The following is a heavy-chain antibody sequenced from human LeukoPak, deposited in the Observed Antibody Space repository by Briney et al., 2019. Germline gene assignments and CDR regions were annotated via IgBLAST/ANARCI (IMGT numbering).Heavy chain of an antibody. V-gene: IGHV5-51*01. D-gene: IGHD5-24*01. J-gene: IGHJ3*02. Sequence: GESLKISCKGSGLSFPDYWIGWVGQMPGEGLEWMGIIYPGDSETRYSPYFQGQVTISADKSITTAYLQWGSLKASDTAMYYCTRSPRDGYHDAFDIWGQGTMVTVFS. CDR1: GLSFPDYW. CDR2: IYPGDSET. CDR3: TRSPRDGYHDAFDI.